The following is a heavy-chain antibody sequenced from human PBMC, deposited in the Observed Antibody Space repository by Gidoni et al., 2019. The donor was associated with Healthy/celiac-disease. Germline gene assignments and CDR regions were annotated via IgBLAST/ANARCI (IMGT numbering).Heavy chain of an antibody. J-gene: IGHJ4*02. Sequence: QITLKESGPTLVKPTQTLTLTCTFSGFSLSTSGVGVGWIRQPPGKALEWLALIYWNDDKRYSPSLKSRLTITKDTSKNQVVLTMTNMDPVDTATYYCAHRFGELYVWPFDYWGQGTLVTVSS. CDR2: IYWNDDK. CDR3: AHRFGELYVWPFDY. D-gene: IGHD3-10*01. V-gene: IGHV2-5*01. CDR1: GFSLSTSGVG.